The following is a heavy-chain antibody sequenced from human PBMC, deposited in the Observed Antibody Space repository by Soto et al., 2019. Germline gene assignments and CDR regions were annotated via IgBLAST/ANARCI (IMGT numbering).Heavy chain of an antibody. CDR2: TYYRSKWYN. J-gene: IGHJ5*02. Sequence: QVQLQQSGPGLVKPSQTLSLTCAISGDSVSSNSAAWNWIRQSPSRGLEWLGRTYYRSKWYNDYPISLKSPITINPDTSKSQFSLHLHSVTPADTAVYYCARVPGPGRYSSDNWFHPWGHGTLVTVSS. CDR3: ARVPGPGRYSSDNWFHP. CDR1: GDSVSSNSAA. V-gene: IGHV6-1*01. D-gene: IGHD6-19*01.